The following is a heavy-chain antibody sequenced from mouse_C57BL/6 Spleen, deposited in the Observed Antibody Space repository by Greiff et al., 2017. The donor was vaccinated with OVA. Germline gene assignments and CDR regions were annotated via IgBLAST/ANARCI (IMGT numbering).Heavy chain of an antibody. D-gene: IGHD2-3*01. J-gene: IGHJ2*01. CDR2: IYPGDGDT. CDR3: ARESDGYYDFDY. Sequence: VQLQESGPELVKPGASVKISCKASGYAFSSSWMNWVKQRPGKGLEWIGRIYPGDGDTNYNGKFKGKATLTADKSSSTAYMQLSSLTSEDSAVYCCARESDGYYDFDYWGQGTTLTVSS. V-gene: IGHV1-82*01. CDR1: GYAFSSSW.